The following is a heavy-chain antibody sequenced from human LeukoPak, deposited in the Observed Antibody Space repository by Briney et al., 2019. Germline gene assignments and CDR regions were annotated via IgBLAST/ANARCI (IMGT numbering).Heavy chain of an antibody. CDR2: MYYSGST. J-gene: IGHJ5*02. CDR3: ARPYYYDSRIDP. Sequence: PSQTLSLTCTVSGGSISSGDYYWRWIRQPPGEGLEWIAYMYYSGSTYYNPSLKGRVTMSADTSKNQLSLKLSSVTAADAAVYYCARPYYYDSRIDPWGQGILVTVSS. D-gene: IGHD3-22*01. V-gene: IGHV4-30-4*01. CDR1: GGSISSGDYY.